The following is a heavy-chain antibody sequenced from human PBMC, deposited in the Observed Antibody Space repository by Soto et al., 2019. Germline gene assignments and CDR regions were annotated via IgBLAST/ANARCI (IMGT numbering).Heavy chain of an antibody. V-gene: IGHV4-34*01. CDR1: GGSFSGYY. J-gene: IGHJ5*02. D-gene: IGHD6-13*01. CDR3: ARGLGMAAAGTPHSNWFDP. CDR2: INHSGST. Sequence: PSETLSLTCAVYGGSFSGYYWSWIRQPPGKGLEWIGEINHSGSTNYNPSLKSRVTISVDTSKNQFSLKLSSVTAADTAVYYCARGLGMAAAGTPHSNWFDPWGQGTLVTVSS.